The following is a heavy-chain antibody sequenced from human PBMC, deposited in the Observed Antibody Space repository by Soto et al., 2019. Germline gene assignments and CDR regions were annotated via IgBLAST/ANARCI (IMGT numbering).Heavy chain of an antibody. Sequence: QVQLVESGGGVVQPGGSLILSCAASRFTLSNCGMHWVRQAPGRGLEWVAMISYDGNEKHYIDSVKGRFTISRDDSKNTLYLQMNSLSPEDTAVYYCAKDLYTSGWYNYFDPWGQGTLVTVSS. J-gene: IGHJ5*02. CDR2: ISYDGNEK. D-gene: IGHD6-19*01. CDR3: AKDLYTSGWYNYFDP. V-gene: IGHV3-30*18. CDR1: RFTLSNCG.